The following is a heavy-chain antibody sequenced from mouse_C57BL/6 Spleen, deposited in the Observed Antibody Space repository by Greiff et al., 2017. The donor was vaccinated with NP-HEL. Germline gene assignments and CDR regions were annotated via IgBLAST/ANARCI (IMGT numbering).Heavy chain of an antibody. CDR2: IYPGSGNT. V-gene: IGHV1-66*01. CDR3: AGYDAWFAY. D-gene: IGHD2-2*01. CDR1: GYSFTSYY. Sequence: QVQLKQSGPELVKPGASVKISCKASGYSFTSYYIHWVKQRPGQGLEWIGWIYPGSGNTKYNEKFKGKATLTADTSSSTAYMQLSSLTSEDSAVYYCAGYDAWFAYWGQGTLVTVSA. J-gene: IGHJ3*01.